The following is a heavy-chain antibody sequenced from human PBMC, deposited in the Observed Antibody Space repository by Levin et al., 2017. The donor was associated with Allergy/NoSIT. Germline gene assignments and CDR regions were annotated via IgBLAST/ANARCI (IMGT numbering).Heavy chain of an antibody. J-gene: IGHJ4*02. CDR2: IIPILGIA. D-gene: IGHD1-7*01. Sequence: SVKVSCKASGGTFSRYAISWVRQAPGQGLEWMGRIIPILGIANYAQKFQGRVTITADKSTSTAYMELSSLRSEDTAVYYCAGVSGKLELYDYWGQGTLVTVSS. V-gene: IGHV1-69*04. CDR1: GGTFSRYA. CDR3: AGVSGKLELYDY.